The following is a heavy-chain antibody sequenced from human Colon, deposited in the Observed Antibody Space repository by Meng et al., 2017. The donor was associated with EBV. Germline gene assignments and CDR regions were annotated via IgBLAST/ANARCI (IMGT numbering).Heavy chain of an antibody. J-gene: IGHJ4*02. D-gene: IGHD6-19*01. CDR3: ARVSSGWDYFDY. Sequence: QLQPLESGPGLVKPSQTLSLTCTVSGGSVSSGGYYWTWIRQHPGKGLEWFGHIYYSGSTFYNPSLKRRVIISIDTSKNQFSLNLRSVTAADTAVYYCARVSSGWDYFDYWGQGTLVTVSS. CDR2: IYYSGST. CDR1: GGSVSSGGYY. V-gene: IGHV4-31*03.